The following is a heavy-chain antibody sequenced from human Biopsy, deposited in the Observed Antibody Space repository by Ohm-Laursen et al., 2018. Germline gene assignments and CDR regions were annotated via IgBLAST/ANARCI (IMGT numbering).Heavy chain of an antibody. V-gene: IGHV3-9*01. CDR2: ISWDSGRI. D-gene: IGHD6-6*01. Sequence: SLRLSCAASGFIFDDYAMHWVRQAPGKGLEWVSGISWDSGRIDYADSVKGRFTISRDNAKNSLYLQMNSLRADDTAVYYCARNKPGSSSGSDFDYWGQGTFVTVSS. CDR3: ARNKPGSSSGSDFDY. CDR1: GFIFDDYA. J-gene: IGHJ4*02.